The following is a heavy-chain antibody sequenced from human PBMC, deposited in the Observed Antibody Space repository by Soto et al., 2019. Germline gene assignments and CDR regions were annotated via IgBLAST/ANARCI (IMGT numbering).Heavy chain of an antibody. J-gene: IGHJ5*02. CDR2: INMDGGST. D-gene: IGHD3-3*01. V-gene: IGHV3-48*01. CDR3: AKDPENFWSGYYTAHWFDP. CDR1: GFALSSFD. Sequence: GSLRLSCAASGFALSSFDMDWVRQAPGKGLEWVSYINMDGGSTHYAESVKGRFTISRDNGRNSLSLQMDSLRVEDTAVYYCAKDPENFWSGYYTAHWFDPWG.